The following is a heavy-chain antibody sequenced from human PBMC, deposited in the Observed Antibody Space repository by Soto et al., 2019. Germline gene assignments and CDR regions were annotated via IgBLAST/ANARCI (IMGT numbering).Heavy chain of an antibody. V-gene: IGHV4-34*01. D-gene: IGHD3-10*01. CDR1: GGCFSGYY. CDR3: ARGFDSGRIPHYYGSGRYYLDV. Sequence: SETLSLTCAVYGGCFSGYYWSWIRQPPGKGLEWIGEINHSGSTNYNPSLKGRVTISVDTSKNQFSLKLSSVTAADTAVYYCARGFDSGRIPHYYGSGRYYLDVCGQGPTVTFSS. CDR2: INHSGST. J-gene: IGHJ6*02.